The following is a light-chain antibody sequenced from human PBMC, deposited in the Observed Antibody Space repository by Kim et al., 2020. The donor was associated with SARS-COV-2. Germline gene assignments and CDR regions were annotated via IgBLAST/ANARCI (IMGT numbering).Light chain of an antibody. CDR2: RVS. CDR3: MQGTHWPRYT. CDR1: QSLVHSDGNTY. V-gene: IGKV2-30*02. J-gene: IGKJ2*01. Sequence: PASISCRSSQSLVHSDGNTYLTWFHQRPGQSPRPLIYRVSNRDSGVPDRFSGSGSGTDFTLKIRRVEAEDVGVYYCMQGTHWPRYTFGQGTKLEI.